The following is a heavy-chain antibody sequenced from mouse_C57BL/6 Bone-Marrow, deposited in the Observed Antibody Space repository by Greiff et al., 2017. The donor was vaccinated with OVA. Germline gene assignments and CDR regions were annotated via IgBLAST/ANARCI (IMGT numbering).Heavy chain of an antibody. Sequence: QVQLQQPGAELVKPGASVKLSCKASGYTFTSYWMQWVKQRPGQGLEWIGEIDPSDSYTNYNQKFKGKATLTVDTSSSTAYMQLSSLTSEDSAVYYCARDPITTVVATRYFDVWGTGTTVTVSS. CDR3: ARDPITTVVATRYFDV. V-gene: IGHV1-50*01. J-gene: IGHJ1*03. CDR2: IDPSDSYT. D-gene: IGHD1-1*01. CDR1: GYTFTSYW.